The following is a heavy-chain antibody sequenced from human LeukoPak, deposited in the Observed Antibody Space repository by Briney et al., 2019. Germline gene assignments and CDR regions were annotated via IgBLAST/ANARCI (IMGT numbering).Heavy chain of an antibody. Sequence: GGSLRLSCAASGFTFSSYAMSWVRQAPGKGLEWVSAISGSGGSTYYADSVKGRFTISRDNSKNTLYPQMNSLRAEDTAVYYCARVQKGIAATGTGGGWFEPWGQGTLDTVSA. V-gene: IGHV3-23*01. J-gene: IGHJ5*02. D-gene: IGHD6-13*01. CDR1: GFTFSSYA. CDR3: ARVQKGIAATGTGGGWFEP. CDR2: ISGSGGST.